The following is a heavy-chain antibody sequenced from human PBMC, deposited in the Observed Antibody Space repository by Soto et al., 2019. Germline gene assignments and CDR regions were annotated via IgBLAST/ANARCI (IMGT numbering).Heavy chain of an antibody. D-gene: IGHD5-12*01. CDR1: GLTFSGYP. CDR2: IVASGGIT. V-gene: IGHV3-23*01. J-gene: IGHJ4*02. Sequence: EVQLLESGGGLAQPGGSLRLSCAASGLTFSGYPMCWVRQAPGQGLEWVSGIVASGGITYYADSVKGRFTISRDNSKNTLYLQMNSLRAEDTAVYYCAKNSAATIRVGYDYWGQGTLVTVSS. CDR3: AKNSAATIRVGYDY.